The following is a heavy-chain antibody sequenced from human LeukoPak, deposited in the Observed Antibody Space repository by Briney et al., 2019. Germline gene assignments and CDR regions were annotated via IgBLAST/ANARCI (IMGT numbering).Heavy chain of an antibody. Sequence: GGSLRLSCAASGFTFSSYWMNWVRQAPGKGLEWVANINGDGGDKYYVGSVRGRFTISRDNADNALYPQMNSLRGDDTALYYCARGVDSAIDWWGQGTLVTVSS. CDR2: INGDGGDK. J-gene: IGHJ4*02. V-gene: IGHV3-7*01. D-gene: IGHD3-9*01. CDR1: GFTFSSYW. CDR3: ARGVDSAIDW.